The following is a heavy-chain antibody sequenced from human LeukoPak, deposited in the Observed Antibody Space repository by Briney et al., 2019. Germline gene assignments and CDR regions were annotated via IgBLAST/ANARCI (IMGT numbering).Heavy chain of an antibody. CDR2: IYYSGST. V-gene: IGHV4-39*01. D-gene: IGHD3-22*01. CDR3: ARISSGYKYYYYYMDV. Sequence: SETLSLTCTVSGGSISSSSYYWGWIRQPPGKGLEWIGSIYYSGSTYYNPSLKSRVTISVDTSKNQFSLKLSSVTAADTAVYYCARISSGYKYYYYYMDVWGKGTTVTVSS. CDR1: GGSISSSSYY. J-gene: IGHJ6*03.